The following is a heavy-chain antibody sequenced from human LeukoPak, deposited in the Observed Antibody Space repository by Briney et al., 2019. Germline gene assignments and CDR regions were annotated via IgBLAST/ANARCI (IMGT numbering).Heavy chain of an antibody. D-gene: IGHD1-1*01. CDR3: AKEHWPGPGAFDI. Sequence: GRSLRLSCAASGFTFDDYAMHWVRQAPGKGLEWVSGISWNSGSIGYADSVKGRFTISRDNAKNSLYLQMNSLRAEDTALYYCAKEHWPGPGAFDIWGQGTMVTVSS. CDR2: ISWNSGSI. J-gene: IGHJ3*02. V-gene: IGHV3-9*01. CDR1: GFTFDDYA.